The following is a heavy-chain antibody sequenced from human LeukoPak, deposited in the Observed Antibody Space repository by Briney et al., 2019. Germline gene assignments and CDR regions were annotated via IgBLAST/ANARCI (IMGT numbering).Heavy chain of an antibody. CDR2: FDPEDGET. J-gene: IGHJ2*01. Sequence: ASVKVSCKVSGYTLTELSMHWVRQAPGKGLEWMGGFDPEDGETIYAQKFQGRVTMTEDTSTDTAYMELSSLRSEDTAVYYCATPTPLIVRAARGWYFDLWGRGTLVTVSS. CDR3: ATPTPLIVRAARGWYFDL. D-gene: IGHD1-26*01. CDR1: GYTLTELS. V-gene: IGHV1-24*01.